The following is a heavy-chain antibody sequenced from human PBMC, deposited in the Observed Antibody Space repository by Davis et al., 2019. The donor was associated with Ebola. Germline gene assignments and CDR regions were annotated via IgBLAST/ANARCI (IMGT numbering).Heavy chain of an antibody. Sequence: GESLKISCEVSGFTFGFYWMNWSPQPPGKGPGWVATIKQDGSEKYYVDSVKGRFTISRDNAKNSLYLQMNSLRAEDTAVYYCARDLRYSSSRDYYFDYWGQGTLVTVSS. CDR2: IKQDGSEK. J-gene: IGHJ4*02. V-gene: IGHV3-7*01. CDR3: ARDLRYSSSRDYYFDY. D-gene: IGHD6-13*01. CDR1: GFTFGFYW.